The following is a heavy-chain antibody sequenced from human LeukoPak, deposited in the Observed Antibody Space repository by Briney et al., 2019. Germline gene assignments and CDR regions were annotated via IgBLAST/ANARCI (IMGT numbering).Heavy chain of an antibody. Sequence: SETLSLTCTVSGYSISTGYYWDWIRPPPGKGLEWIGSIYYSGSTYYNPSLKSRVTISVDTSKNQFSLKLSSVTAADTAVYYCARQMTTDAFDIWGQGTMVTVSS. J-gene: IGHJ3*02. D-gene: IGHD4-17*01. CDR2: IYYSGST. CDR3: ARQMTTDAFDI. V-gene: IGHV4-38-2*02. CDR1: GYSISTGYY.